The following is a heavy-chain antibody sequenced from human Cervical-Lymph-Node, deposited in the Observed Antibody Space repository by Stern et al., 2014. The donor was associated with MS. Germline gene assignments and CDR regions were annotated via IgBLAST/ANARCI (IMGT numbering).Heavy chain of an antibody. CDR1: GFTFSTYG. V-gene: IGHV3-33*01. J-gene: IGHJ6*02. Sequence: VQLEESGGGVVQPGRSLRLSCAASGFTFSTYGMHWVRQAPGKGPEWLAVVWVDASNKYYAESVKGRFTISRDNSKNTVYLQMNSLRAEDTAVYHCARSCGGACFNHYYYGLDVWGQGTTVTVSS. D-gene: IGHD2-21*02. CDR3: ARSCGGACFNHYYYGLDV. CDR2: VWVDASNK.